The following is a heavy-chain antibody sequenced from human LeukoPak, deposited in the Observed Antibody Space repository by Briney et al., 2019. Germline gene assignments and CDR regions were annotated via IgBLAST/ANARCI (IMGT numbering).Heavy chain of an antibody. CDR3: AREDSGSYPKYYYYMDV. Sequence: ETLSLTCTVSLDSISIGYSWGWSGRPPGRGLGWIGTFYISGSTYYIQSLQSRVTISIDMSKNQFSLQLSSVTDADTAGYYCAREDSGSYPKYYYYMDVGGKGTTVSVSS. V-gene: IGHV4-38-2*02. CDR1: LDSISIGYS. CDR2: FYISGST. D-gene: IGHD1-26*01. J-gene: IGHJ6*03.